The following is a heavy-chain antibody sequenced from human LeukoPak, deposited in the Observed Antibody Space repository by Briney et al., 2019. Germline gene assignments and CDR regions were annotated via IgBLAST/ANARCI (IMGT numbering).Heavy chain of an antibody. D-gene: IGHD1-26*01. CDR1: GFTFSSYA. CDR2: ISGSGSST. CDR3: AKGLQWELPFDY. J-gene: IGHJ4*02. Sequence: GGSLRLSCAASGFTFSSYAMSWVRQAPGKGLEWLSSISGSGSSTYYADSVKGRFTISRENSKNTLYVQMNSLRAEDTAVYSCAKGLQWELPFDYWGQGTLVTVSS. V-gene: IGHV3-23*01.